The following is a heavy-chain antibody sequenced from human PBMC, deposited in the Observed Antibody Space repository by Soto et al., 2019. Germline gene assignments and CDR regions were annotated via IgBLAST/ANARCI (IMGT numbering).Heavy chain of an antibody. CDR1: GFTFNIYA. CDR3: ATVHNTSRSFDY. D-gene: IGHD1-20*01. Sequence: PVGFLRLSCAASGFTFNIYAMTWVRQAPGKGLEWVSTTGATGRTTYYSDSVKGRFTVSRDNSKNTLDLQMSNLRAEDTAVYYCATVHNTSRSFDYWGQGTLVTVSS. CDR2: TGATGRTT. J-gene: IGHJ4*02. V-gene: IGHV3-23*01.